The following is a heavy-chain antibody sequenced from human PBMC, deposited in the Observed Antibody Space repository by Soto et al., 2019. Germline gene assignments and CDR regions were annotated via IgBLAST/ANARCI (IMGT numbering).Heavy chain of an antibody. D-gene: IGHD2-15*01. CDR2: TSAYNGNT. CDR1: GYTFTSYC. CDR3: ARDCSGGSCYFGWFDP. V-gene: IGHV1-18*01. J-gene: IGHJ5*02. Sequence: ASVKVSCKASGYTFTSYCISWVRQAPGQELEWMGWTSAYNGNTNYAQKLQGRVTMTTDTSTSTAYMELRSLRSDDTAVYYCARDCSGGSCYFGWFDPWGQGTLVTVSS.